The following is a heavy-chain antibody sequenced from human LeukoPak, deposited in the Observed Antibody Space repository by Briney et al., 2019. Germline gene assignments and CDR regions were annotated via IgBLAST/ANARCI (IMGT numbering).Heavy chain of an antibody. J-gene: IGHJ4*02. Sequence: RGSLRPSCAASGFIFGTYSMNWVRQAPGKGLEWVSYISSSSSTIYYADSVKGRFTISRDNAKNSLYLQMNSLRAEDTAIYYCTRDSPPDYWGQGTLVTVSS. CDR3: TRDSPPDY. V-gene: IGHV3-48*01. CDR2: ISSSSSTI. CDR1: GFIFGTYS.